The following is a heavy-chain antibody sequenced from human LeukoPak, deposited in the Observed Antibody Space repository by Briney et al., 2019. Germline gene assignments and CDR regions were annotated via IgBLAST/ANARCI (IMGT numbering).Heavy chain of an antibody. D-gene: IGHD5-18*01. CDR3: ARHRGYTFGDY. CDR2: VTHTGTT. J-gene: IGHJ4*02. V-gene: IGHV4-34*01. CDR1: GGSFSGYY. Sequence: SETLSLTCAVYGGSFSGYYWSWIRQPPGKGLEWIGEVTHTGTTNYNPSLKSRVTISVGTIKNQFSLKLNSVTAADTAVYYCARHRGYTFGDYWGQGTLVTVSS.